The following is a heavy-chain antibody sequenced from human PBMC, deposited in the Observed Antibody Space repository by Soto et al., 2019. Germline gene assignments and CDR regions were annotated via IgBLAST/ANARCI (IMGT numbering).Heavy chain of an antibody. CDR1: GYTFTSYY. Sequence: ASVKVSCKASGYTFTSYYMHWVRQAPGQGLEWMGIINPSGGSTSYAQKFQGRVTMTGDTSTSTVYMELSSLRSEDTAVYYCARDHPTERYFDWLPYYYYYYGMDVWGQGTTVTVSS. D-gene: IGHD3-9*01. CDR3: ARDHPTERYFDWLPYYYYYYGMDV. J-gene: IGHJ6*02. CDR2: INPSGGST. V-gene: IGHV1-46*01.